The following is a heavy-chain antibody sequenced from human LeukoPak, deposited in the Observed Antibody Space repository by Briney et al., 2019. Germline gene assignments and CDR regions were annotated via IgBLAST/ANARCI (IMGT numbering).Heavy chain of an antibody. CDR2: IYYSGST. D-gene: IGHD6-13*01. V-gene: IGHV4-39*01. Sequence: SETLFLTCTVSGGSISSSSYYWGWIRQPPGKGLEWIGSIYYSGSTYYNPSLKSRVTISVDTSKNQFSLKLSSVTAADTAVYYCARLNGIAAAGTDWFDPWGQGTLVTVSS. CDR1: GGSISSSSYY. CDR3: ARLNGIAAAGTDWFDP. J-gene: IGHJ5*02.